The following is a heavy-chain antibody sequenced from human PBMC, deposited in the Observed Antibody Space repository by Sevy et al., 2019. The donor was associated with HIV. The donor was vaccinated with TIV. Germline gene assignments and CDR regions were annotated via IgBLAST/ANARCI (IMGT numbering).Heavy chain of an antibody. Sequence: ASVKVSCKASGYTFTSYGITWVRQAHGQGLEWMGWISTYNGKTNYAQNLQGRVTMTTDTSTGTAYMELRSLRSDDTAVYFCARGGEDFGRRVDYWGQGTLVTVSS. V-gene: IGHV1-18*01. CDR2: ISTYNGKT. J-gene: IGHJ4*02. CDR1: GYTFTSYG. CDR3: ARGGEDFGRRVDY. D-gene: IGHD3-3*01.